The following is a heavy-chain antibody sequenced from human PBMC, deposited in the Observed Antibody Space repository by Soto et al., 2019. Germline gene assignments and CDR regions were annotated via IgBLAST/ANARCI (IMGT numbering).Heavy chain of an antibody. J-gene: IGHJ3*02. V-gene: IGHV1-46*01. CDR1: GYTFTSYY. Sequence: ASVKVSCKASGYTFTSYYMHWVRQAPGQGLEWMGIINPSGGSTSYAQKFQGRVTMTRDTSTSTVYMELSSLRSEDTAVYYCARTYSSGYYNPDWAFDIWGQGTMVTVSS. D-gene: IGHD6-19*01. CDR2: INPSGGST. CDR3: ARTYSSGYYNPDWAFDI.